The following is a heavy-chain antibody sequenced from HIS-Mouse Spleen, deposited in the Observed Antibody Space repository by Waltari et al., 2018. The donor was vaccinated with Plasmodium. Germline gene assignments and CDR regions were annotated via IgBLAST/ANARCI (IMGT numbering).Heavy chain of an antibody. CDR3: ARVLGYKAAAGTFVEYFQH. CDR1: GYTFTGYY. Sequence: QVQLVQSGAEVKKPGASVKVSCKASGYTFTGYYMHWVRQAPGKGLEWTGWINPNSGDTSISTADMELSRLRSDDTAVYYCARVLGYKAAAGTFVEYFQHWGQGTLVTVSS. CDR2: INPNSG. V-gene: IGHV1-2*02. J-gene: IGHJ1*01. D-gene: IGHD6-13*01.